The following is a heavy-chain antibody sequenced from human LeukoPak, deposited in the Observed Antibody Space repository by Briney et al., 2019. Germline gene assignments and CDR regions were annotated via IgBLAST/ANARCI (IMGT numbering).Heavy chain of an antibody. Sequence: ASVKVSCKASGHTFTSYDINWERQATGQGLEWMGWMNPNSGKTGSAQRFQGRVTMTRDTSKSTAYMELSSLTYEDTAVYYCARGPLVRLPSSFDPWGQGTLVTVSS. V-gene: IGHV1-8*01. CDR2: MNPNSGKT. CDR1: GHTFTSYD. J-gene: IGHJ5*02. CDR3: ARGPLVRLPSSFDP. D-gene: IGHD3-16*02.